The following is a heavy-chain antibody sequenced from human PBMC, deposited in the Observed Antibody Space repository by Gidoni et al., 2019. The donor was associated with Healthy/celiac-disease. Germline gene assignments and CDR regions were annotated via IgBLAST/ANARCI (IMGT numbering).Heavy chain of an antibody. Sequence: EVQLVESGGGLVQPGGSLILSCAASGFTFSSYEMDWVRQAPGKGLELVSYISSSGSTIYYADSVKGRFTISRDNAKNSLYLQMNSLRAEDTAVYYCARWELRSVDYWGQGTLGTVSS. J-gene: IGHJ4*02. V-gene: IGHV3-48*03. CDR1: GFTFSSYE. CDR2: ISSSGSTI. CDR3: ARWELRSVDY. D-gene: IGHD1-26*01.